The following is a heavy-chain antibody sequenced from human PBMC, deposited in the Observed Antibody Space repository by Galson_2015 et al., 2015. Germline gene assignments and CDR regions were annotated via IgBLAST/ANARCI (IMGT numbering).Heavy chain of an antibody. J-gene: IGHJ4*02. Sequence: SLRLSCAASGFTFDDYAMHWVRHAPGRGLEWVSGISWNSGSIGYADSVKGRFTISRDNAKNSLYLQMNSLRAEDTALYYCAKGHVFDYWGQGTLVTVSS. V-gene: IGHV3-9*01. CDR2: ISWNSGSI. CDR1: GFTFDDYA. CDR3: AKGHVFDY.